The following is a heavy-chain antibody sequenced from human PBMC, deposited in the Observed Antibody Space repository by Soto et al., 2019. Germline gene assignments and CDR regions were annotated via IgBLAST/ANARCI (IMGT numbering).Heavy chain of an antibody. CDR1: GYTFTSYG. V-gene: IGHV1-18*01. J-gene: IGHJ6*02. D-gene: IGHD4-17*01. CDR2: ISAYTGNT. CDR3: ARGRGYGDYYYYYGMDV. Sequence: ASVKVSCKASGYTFTSYGISWVRQAPGQGLEWMGWISAYTGNTNYAQKLQGRVTMTTDTSTSTAYMELRSLRSDDTAVYYCARGRGYGDYYYYYGMDVWGQGTKVTVSS.